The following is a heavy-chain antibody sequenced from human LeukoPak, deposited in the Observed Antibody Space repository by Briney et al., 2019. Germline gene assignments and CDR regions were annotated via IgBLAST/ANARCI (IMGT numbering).Heavy chain of an antibody. V-gene: IGHV1-24*01. Sequence: ASVKVSCKVSGYTLTELSMHWVRQAPGKGLEWMGGFGPEDGETIYAQKFQGRVTMTEDTSTDTAYMELSSLRSEDTAVYYCASRDPRIAAVGYDAFDIWGQGTMVTVSS. CDR3: ASRDPRIAAVGYDAFDI. D-gene: IGHD6-13*01. CDR2: FGPEDGET. J-gene: IGHJ3*02. CDR1: GYTLTELS.